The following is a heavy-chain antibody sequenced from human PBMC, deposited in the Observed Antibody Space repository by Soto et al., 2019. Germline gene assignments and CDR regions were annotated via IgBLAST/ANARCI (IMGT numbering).Heavy chain of an antibody. D-gene: IGHD2-21*01. CDR3: ANDVCGSERYSGSDS. V-gene: IGHV3-23*04. CDR1: GFTFSNSA. J-gene: IGHJ4*02. Sequence: EVHLVESGGGLVQPGGSLRLSCAASGFTFSNSAMRWVRQAPGKGLEWVSAISGGGHTTYYADSVKGRFTISRDNSQNTLFLEMTSLRAEDTAIYYCANDVCGSERYSGSDSWGQGTLVTVSS. CDR2: ISGGGHTT.